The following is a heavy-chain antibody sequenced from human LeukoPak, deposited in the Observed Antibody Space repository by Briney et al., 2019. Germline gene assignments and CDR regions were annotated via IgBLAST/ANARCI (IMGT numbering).Heavy chain of an antibody. CDR2: IYYSGST. CDR1: GGSISSYY. J-gene: IGHJ5*02. D-gene: IGHD3-10*01. V-gene: IGHV4-59*08. Sequence: SETLSLTCTVSGGSISSYYWSWIRQPPGKGLEWIGYIYYSGSTNYNPSLKSRVTISVDTSKNQFSLKLSSVTAADTAVYYCARQDGLLWFGELLFGWFDPWGQGTLVTVSS. CDR3: ARQDGLLWFGELLFGWFDP.